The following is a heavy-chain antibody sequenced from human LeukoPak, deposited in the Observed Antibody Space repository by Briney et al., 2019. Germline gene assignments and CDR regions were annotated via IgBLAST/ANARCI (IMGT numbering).Heavy chain of an antibody. D-gene: IGHD4-17*01. J-gene: IGHJ3*02. CDR1: GGSTSGYY. CDR2: VYYSGST. Sequence: SETLSLTCTVSGGSTSGYYWSWIRQPPGKGLDWIGNVYYSGSTNFNPSLKSRVTISVDTSKNQFSLKLSSVTAADTAVYYCARHVVAAVTAFDIWGQGTMVTVSS. V-gene: IGHV4-59*08. CDR3: ARHVVAAVTAFDI.